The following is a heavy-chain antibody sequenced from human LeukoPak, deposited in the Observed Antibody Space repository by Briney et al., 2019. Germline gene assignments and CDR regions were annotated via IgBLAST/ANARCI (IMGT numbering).Heavy chain of an antibody. Sequence: SQTLSLTCAISGDSVSSNSGAWNWIRQSPSRGLEWLGRTFYRSKWYNEYAESMKSRMNITPDTSKNQFSLQVRSVTLEDTAVYFCARETLGTCAFDIWGQGTMVTVSS. V-gene: IGHV6-1*01. CDR1: GDSVSSNSGA. CDR2: TFYRSKWYN. D-gene: IGHD7-27*01. J-gene: IGHJ3*02. CDR3: ARETLGTCAFDI.